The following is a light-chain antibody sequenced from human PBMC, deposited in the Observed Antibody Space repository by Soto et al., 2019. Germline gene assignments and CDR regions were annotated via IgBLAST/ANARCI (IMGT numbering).Light chain of an antibody. CDR2: EVS. Sequence: QPVLTQPASASGSPGQSITISCTGTSSDVGGYNYVSWYQQHPGKAPKLMIYEVSNRPSGVSNRFSGSKSGNTASLTISGLQAEDEADYYCTSYTSSSTRVFGGGTKLTVL. CDR3: TSYTSSSTRV. J-gene: IGLJ3*02. CDR1: SSDVGGYNY. V-gene: IGLV2-14*01.